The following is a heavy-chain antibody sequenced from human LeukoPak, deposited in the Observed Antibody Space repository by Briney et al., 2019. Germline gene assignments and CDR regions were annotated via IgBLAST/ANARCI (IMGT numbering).Heavy chain of an antibody. Sequence: GGSLRLSCAASGFTFSSYEMNWVRQAPGKGLEWVSYISNSGSTIYYADSVKGRFTISRDNAKNSLYLQMNSLRAEDTAVYYCARGPSSPTYYDILTGYSTGYYFDYWGQGTLVTVSS. J-gene: IGHJ4*02. CDR3: ARGPSSPTYYDILTGYSTGYYFDY. CDR1: GFTFSSYE. CDR2: ISNSGSTI. V-gene: IGHV3-48*03. D-gene: IGHD3-9*01.